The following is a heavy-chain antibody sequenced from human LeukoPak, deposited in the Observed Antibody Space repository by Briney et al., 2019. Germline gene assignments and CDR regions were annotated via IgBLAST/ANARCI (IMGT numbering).Heavy chain of an antibody. Sequence: PGGSLRLSWAAAGFTFSSYWMSWVRQAPGKGLEWVANIKQDGSEKYYVDSVKGRFTISRDNAKNSLYLQMNSLRAEDTAVYYCSIAARHNWFDPWGQGTLVTVSS. CDR1: GFTFSSYW. J-gene: IGHJ5*02. CDR2: IKQDGSEK. V-gene: IGHV3-7*01. D-gene: IGHD6-13*01. CDR3: SIAARHNWFDP.